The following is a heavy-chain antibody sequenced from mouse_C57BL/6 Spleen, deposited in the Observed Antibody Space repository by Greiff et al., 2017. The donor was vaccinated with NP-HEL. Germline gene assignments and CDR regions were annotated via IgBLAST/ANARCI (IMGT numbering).Heavy chain of an antibody. V-gene: IGHV3-6*01. CDR1: GYSITSGYY. J-gene: IGHJ4*01. D-gene: IGHD2-3*01. CDR2: ISYDGSN. Sequence: DVQLQESGPGLVKPSQSLSLTCSVTGYSITSGYYWNWIRQFPGNKLEWMGYISYDGSNNYNPSFKNRISITRDTSKNQFFLKLNSVTTEDTATYYCARDLDGSYAMDYWGQGTSVTVSS. CDR3: ARDLDGSYAMDY.